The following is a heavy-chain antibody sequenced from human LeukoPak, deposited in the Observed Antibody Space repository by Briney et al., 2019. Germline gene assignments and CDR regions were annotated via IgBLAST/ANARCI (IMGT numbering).Heavy chain of an antibody. CDR1: GFIFDDYA. J-gene: IGHJ6*03. CDR2: ITWNSDSI. D-gene: IGHD3-16*01. Sequence: GGSLRLSCAASGFIFDDYAMHWVRQAPGKGLEWVSGITWNSDSIDYADSVKGRFTIFRDNAKNSLYLQMNSLRAEDMALYYCAKGGGGRLINYYYMDVWGKGTTVTVSS. CDR3: AKGGGGRLINYYYMDV. V-gene: IGHV3-9*03.